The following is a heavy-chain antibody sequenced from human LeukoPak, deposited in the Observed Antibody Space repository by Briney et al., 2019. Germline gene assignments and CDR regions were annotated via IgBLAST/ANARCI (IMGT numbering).Heavy chain of an antibody. V-gene: IGHV3-48*01. Sequence: GGSLRLSCAASGFTFSSYSMNWVRQAPGKGLEWVSYISSSGSTIYYANSVKGRFTVSRDIFQNTLYLQMNNLRAEDTAVYYCARVGSYYDMDVWGQGTTVTVSS. D-gene: IGHD3-10*01. CDR2: ISSSGSTI. CDR3: ARVGSYYDMDV. CDR1: GFTFSSYS. J-gene: IGHJ6*02.